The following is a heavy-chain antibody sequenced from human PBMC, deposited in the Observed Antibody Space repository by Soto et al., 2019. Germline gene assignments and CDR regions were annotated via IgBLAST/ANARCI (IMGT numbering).Heavy chain of an antibody. CDR1: GGTFSSHV. J-gene: IGHJ4*02. CDR3: ARDLEFRVGNISHLDY. CDR2: IMPIIGTA. V-gene: IGHV1-69*01. D-gene: IGHD3-10*01. Sequence: QMQLVQSGAEVKKPGSSVKVSCKASGGTFSSHVFNWVRQAPGQGLEWMGGIMPIIGTANYAKKFQGRVTITADETTSTAYMELSSLRAEDTAVYYCARDLEFRVGNISHLDYWGQGTLVTVSS.